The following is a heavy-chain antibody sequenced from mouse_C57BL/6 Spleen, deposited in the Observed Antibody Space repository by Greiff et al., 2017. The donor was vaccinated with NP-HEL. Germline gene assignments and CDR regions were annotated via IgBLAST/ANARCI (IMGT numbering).Heavy chain of an antibody. CDR2: INLNNGGT. Sequence: EVQLQQSGPELVKPGASVKISCKASGYTFTDYYMNWVKQSHGKSLEWIGDINLNNGGTSYNQKFKGKATLTVDKSSSTAYMELRSLTSEDSAVYYFARTGIFYSEAWFAYWGQGTLVTVSA. CDR1: GYTFTDYY. D-gene: IGHD1-1*01. CDR3: ARTGIFYSEAWFAY. V-gene: IGHV1-26*01. J-gene: IGHJ3*01.